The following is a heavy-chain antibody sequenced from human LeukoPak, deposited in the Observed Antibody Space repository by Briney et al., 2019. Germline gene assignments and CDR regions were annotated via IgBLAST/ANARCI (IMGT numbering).Heavy chain of an antibody. V-gene: IGHV3-33*03. Sequence: GGSLRLSCAASGFTFSNYGVHWVRQAPGKGLEWVAVISYDGRNQYYGDSVKGRFTTSRDNSKNTLYLQMNSLRAEDTAVYYCAKDKDFDYYSSKYYFDYWGQGTLVTVSS. J-gene: IGHJ4*02. CDR1: GFTFSNYG. CDR3: AKDKDFDYYSSKYYFDY. CDR2: ISYDGRNQ. D-gene: IGHD4-11*01.